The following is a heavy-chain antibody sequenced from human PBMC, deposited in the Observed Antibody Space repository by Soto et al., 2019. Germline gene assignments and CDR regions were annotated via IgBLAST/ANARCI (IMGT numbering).Heavy chain of an antibody. CDR3: AKGQGHYDILTGYYVGYYYYGMDV. CDR2: ISWNSGSI. V-gene: IGHV3-9*01. CDR1: GFTFDDYA. D-gene: IGHD3-9*01. J-gene: IGHJ6*02. Sequence: GGSLRLSCAASGFTFDDYAMHWVRQAPGKGLEWVSGISWNSGSIGYADSVKGRFTISRDNAKNSLYLQMNSLRAEDTALYYCAKGQGHYDILTGYYVGYYYYGMDVWGQGTTVTVSS.